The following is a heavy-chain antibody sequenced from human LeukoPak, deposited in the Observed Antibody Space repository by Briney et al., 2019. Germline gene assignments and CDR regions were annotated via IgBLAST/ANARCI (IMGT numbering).Heavy chain of an antibody. D-gene: IGHD3-10*01. J-gene: IGHJ4*02. V-gene: IGHV3-30*02. Sequence: GSLRLSCAASGFTFSSYGMHWVRQAPGKGLEWVAFIRYDGSDKYYADSVKGRFTISRDNSKNTLFLQMNSLRAEDTAVYFCAKRGSYYHASGSFVWWGQGTLVTVSS. CDR3: AKRGSYYHASGSFVW. CDR1: GFTFSSYG. CDR2: IRYDGSDK.